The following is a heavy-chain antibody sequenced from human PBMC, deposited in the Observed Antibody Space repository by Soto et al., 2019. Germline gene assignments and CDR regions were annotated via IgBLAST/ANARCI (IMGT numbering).Heavy chain of an antibody. Sequence: KGSCNGSGGTFSSYAISWVRQAPGQGLEWMGGIIPIFGTANYAQKFQGRVTITADESTSTAYMELSSLRSEDTAVYYCARVRYYDILTGVFDYWGQGTLVTVSS. J-gene: IGHJ4*02. D-gene: IGHD3-9*01. V-gene: IGHV1-69*01. CDR1: GGTFSSYA. CDR3: ARVRYYDILTGVFDY. CDR2: IIPIFGTA.